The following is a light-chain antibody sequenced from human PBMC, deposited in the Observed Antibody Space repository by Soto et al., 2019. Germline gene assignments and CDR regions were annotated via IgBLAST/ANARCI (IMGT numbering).Light chain of an antibody. V-gene: IGKV1-5*01. CDR2: DAS. CDR3: QQYHTLWM. J-gene: IGKJ1*01. Sequence: DIQMTQSPSTLSTSVGDRVTITCRASQSVDTWLAWYQQKPGKGPNLLIYDASTLQSGVPSRFSSSGSGTEFTLTISSLQTDDFATYDYQQYHTLWMFGQGTKVEVK. CDR1: QSVDTW.